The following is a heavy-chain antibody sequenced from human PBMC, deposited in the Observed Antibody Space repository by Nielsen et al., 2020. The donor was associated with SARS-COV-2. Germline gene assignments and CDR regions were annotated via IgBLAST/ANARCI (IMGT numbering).Heavy chain of an antibody. CDR3: ARVAFWSGYDY. Sequence: GESLKISCVGSGFTFSSYGMTWFRQAPGKGLEWVANIKHDGNEKYYVDSVKGRFTISRDNAKSSLSLQMNSLTAEDTAVYYCARVAFWSGYDYWGQGALVTVSS. J-gene: IGHJ4*02. V-gene: IGHV3-7*01. D-gene: IGHD3-3*01. CDR2: IKHDGNEK. CDR1: GFTFSSYG.